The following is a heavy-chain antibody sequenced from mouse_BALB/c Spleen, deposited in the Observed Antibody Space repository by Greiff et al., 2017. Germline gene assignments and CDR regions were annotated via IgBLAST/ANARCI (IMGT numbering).Heavy chain of an antibody. V-gene: IGHV1-9*01. CDR2: ILPGSGST. CDR3: AATTDEDYFDY. CDR1: GYTFSSYW. D-gene: IGHD1-1*01. Sequence: VQLQESGAELMKPGASVKISCKATGYTFSSYWIEWVKQRPGHGLEWIGEILPGSGSTNYNEKFKGKATFTADTSSNTAYMQLSSLTSEDSAVYYCAATTDEDYFDYWGQGTTLTVSS. J-gene: IGHJ2*01.